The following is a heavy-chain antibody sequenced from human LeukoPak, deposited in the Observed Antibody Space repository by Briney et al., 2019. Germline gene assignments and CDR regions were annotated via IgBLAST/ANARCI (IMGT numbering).Heavy chain of an antibody. Sequence: GGSLRLSCAASGFIFYDYAMHWVRQAPGEALEWVSGTSWNSGSLAYADSVKGRFTISRDNAKNSLYLQMNSLRTEDTASYYCARGLGGDQGYFDLWGRGTLATVSS. V-gene: IGHV3-9*01. CDR3: ARGLGGDQGYFDL. CDR2: TSWNSGSL. D-gene: IGHD3-10*01. J-gene: IGHJ2*01. CDR1: GFIFYDYA.